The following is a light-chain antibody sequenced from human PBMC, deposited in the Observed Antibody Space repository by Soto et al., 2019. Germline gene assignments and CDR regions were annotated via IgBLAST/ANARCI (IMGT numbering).Light chain of an antibody. CDR2: EVT. V-gene: IGLV2-8*01. J-gene: IGLJ3*02. CDR3: TSYVGSDIWV. Sequence: QSALTQPPSASGSPGQSVTISCTGTSSDVGDYKYVSWYQQYPAKAPKLMIYEVTKRPSGVPDRFSGSKSGNTASLTVSGLPDEDEADYYCTSYVGSDIWVFGGGTQLTVL. CDR1: SSDVGDYKY.